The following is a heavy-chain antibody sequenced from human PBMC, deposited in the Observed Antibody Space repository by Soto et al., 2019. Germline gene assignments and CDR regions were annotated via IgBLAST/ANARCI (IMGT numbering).Heavy chain of an antibody. V-gene: IGHV3-30-3*01. CDR2: VSHERNTT. Sequence: QVQLVESGGGVVQPGRSLRLSCVASGFTFSRFSMHWVRQAPGKGLEWVAVVSHERNTTYYVDSVKGRFTISRDNSKNTLYLQMNSLRPDDPAVYYCARDGPNGPNDADYWGQGTLVTVSS. D-gene: IGHD1-1*01. J-gene: IGHJ4*02. CDR3: ARDGPNGPNDADY. CDR1: GFTFSRFS.